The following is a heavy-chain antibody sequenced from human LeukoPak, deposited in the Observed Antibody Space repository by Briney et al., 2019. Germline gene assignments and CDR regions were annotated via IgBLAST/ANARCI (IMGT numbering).Heavy chain of an antibody. CDR1: GFTFNSYG. Sequence: PGGSLRLSCAASGFTFNSYGMHWVRQAPGKGLEWVAVIWYDGSNKYYADSVKGRFTISRDNSKNTLYLQMNSLRAEDTAVYYCARDHGLRFLEWLNDYWGQGTLVTVSS. CDR3: ARDHGLRFLEWLNDY. D-gene: IGHD3-3*01. CDR2: IWYDGSNK. J-gene: IGHJ4*02. V-gene: IGHV3-33*01.